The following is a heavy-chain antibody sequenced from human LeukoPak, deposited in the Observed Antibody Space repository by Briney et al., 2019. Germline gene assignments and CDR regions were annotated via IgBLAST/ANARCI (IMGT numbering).Heavy chain of an antibody. D-gene: IGHD3-22*01. V-gene: IGHV3-21*01. CDR3: ASDKDSSGYYYIDY. CDR1: GFTFSSYS. CDR2: ISGSSTYI. J-gene: IGHJ4*02. Sequence: GGSLRLSCAASGFTFSSYSMNWVRQAPGKGLEWVSYISGSSTYIYYADSVKGRFTISRDNAKNSLYLQMNSLRAEDTAVYYCASDKDSSGYYYIDYWGQGTLVTVSS.